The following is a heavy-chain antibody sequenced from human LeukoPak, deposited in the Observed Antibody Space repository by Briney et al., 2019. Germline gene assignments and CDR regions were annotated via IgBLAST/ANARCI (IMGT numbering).Heavy chain of an antibody. Sequence: PGGSLRLSCAASGFTFDDLAMHWVRQAPGKGLEWVSLISAFDDITYYADSVRGRFTISRDNSKNSLYLQMNNLKIEDTAFYYCAKVISGWHGYDFWGQGTLVTVSS. J-gene: IGHJ4*02. CDR3: AKVISGWHGYDF. CDR1: GFTFDDLA. D-gene: IGHD6-19*01. V-gene: IGHV3-43*02. CDR2: ISAFDDIT.